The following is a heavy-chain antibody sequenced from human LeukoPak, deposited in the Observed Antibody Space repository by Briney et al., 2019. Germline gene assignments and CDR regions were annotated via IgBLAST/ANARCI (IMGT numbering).Heavy chain of an antibody. Sequence: SETLSLTCIVSGGSISSYNWNWIRQPPGKGLEWIGYMYNSGSTNNNPSLKSRVTISVDKSKNQFSLKLSSVTAADTAVYYCARDSGTTGEVKFDPWGQGTLVTVSS. CDR3: ARDSGTTGEVKFDP. D-gene: IGHD3-10*01. CDR1: GGSISSYN. V-gene: IGHV4-59*01. J-gene: IGHJ5*02. CDR2: MYNSGST.